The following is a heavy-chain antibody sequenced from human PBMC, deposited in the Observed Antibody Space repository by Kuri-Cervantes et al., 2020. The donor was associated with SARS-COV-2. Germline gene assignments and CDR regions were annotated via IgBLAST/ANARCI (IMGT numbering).Heavy chain of an antibody. CDR2: IYYSGST. V-gene: IGHV4-38-2*02. D-gene: IGHD2-2*01. Sequence: GSLRLSCTVSGYSISSGYYWGWIRQPPGKGLEWIGSIYYSGSTYYNPSLKSRVTISVDTSKNQFSLKLSSVTAADTAVYYCARALTVPSDCSSTSCPPGYFDLWGRGTLVTVSS. CDR3: ARALTVPSDCSSTSCPPGYFDL. CDR1: GYSISSGYY. J-gene: IGHJ2*01.